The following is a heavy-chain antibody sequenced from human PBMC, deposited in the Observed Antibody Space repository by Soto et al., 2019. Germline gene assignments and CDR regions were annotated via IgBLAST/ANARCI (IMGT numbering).Heavy chain of an antibody. CDR1: GYTFTTYS. J-gene: IGHJ5*02. D-gene: IGHD3-3*01. CDR2: INPSGDST. Sequence: ASVKVSCKASGYTFTTYSMHWVRQAPGQGLEWMGLINPSGDSTSYPQKFQGRVTMTRDPSTSTVYMELSSLRSDDTAVYYCARGQLRFLEWLTPGYNWFDPWGQGTLVTVSS. V-gene: IGHV1-46*01. CDR3: ARGQLRFLEWLTPGYNWFDP.